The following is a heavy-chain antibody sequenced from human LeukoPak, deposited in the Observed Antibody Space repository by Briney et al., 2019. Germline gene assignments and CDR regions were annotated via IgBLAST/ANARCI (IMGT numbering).Heavy chain of an antibody. Sequence: ASVKVSCKASEYTFTSYDINWVRQATGQGLEWMGWMNPNSGNTGYAQKFQGRVTMTRDTSISTAYMELSSLRSEDTAVYYCARVPTLGYCSGGSCYRFDYWGQGTLVTVSS. J-gene: IGHJ4*02. D-gene: IGHD2-15*01. CDR2: MNPNSGNT. CDR1: EYTFTSYD. V-gene: IGHV1-8*01. CDR3: ARVPTLGYCSGGSCYRFDY.